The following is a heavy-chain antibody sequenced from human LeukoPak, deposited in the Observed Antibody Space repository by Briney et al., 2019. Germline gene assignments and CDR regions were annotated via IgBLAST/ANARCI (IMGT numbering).Heavy chain of an antibody. CDR2: IIPIFGTA. D-gene: IGHD3-3*01. V-gene: IGHV1-69*13. Sequence: VASVKVSCKASGGTFSSYAISWVRQAPGQGLEWMGGIIPIFGTANYAQKFQGRVTITADESTSTAYMELSSLRSEDTAVYYCASTVYYDFWSGYRQYYYYGMDVWGQGTTVTVSS. CDR1: GGTFSSYA. CDR3: ASTVYYDFWSGYRQYYYYGMDV. J-gene: IGHJ6*02.